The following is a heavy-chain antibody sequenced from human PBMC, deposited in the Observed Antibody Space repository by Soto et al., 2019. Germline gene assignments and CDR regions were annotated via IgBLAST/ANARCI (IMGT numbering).Heavy chain of an antibody. V-gene: IGHV4-39*07. CDR3: ARARWYDAFDV. CDR2: IFHGGNT. J-gene: IGHJ3*01. CDR1: GGSISSDGYY. Sequence: PSETLSLTCTVSGGSISSDGYYWSWIRKPPGKGLEWIGSIFHGGNTYYNPSLKSRVTISVDMSKNQFSLKLNSVTAADTAVYYCARARWYDAFDVWGQGTVVTVSS. D-gene: IGHD2-15*01.